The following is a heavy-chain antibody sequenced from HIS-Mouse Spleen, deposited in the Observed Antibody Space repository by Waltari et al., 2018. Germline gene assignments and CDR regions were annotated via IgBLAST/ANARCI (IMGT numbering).Heavy chain of an antibody. J-gene: IGHJ4*02. D-gene: IGHD4-17*01. CDR1: GFTFSSYD. CDR3: ARAPHDADYGVVFDY. V-gene: IGHV3-30*04. CDR2: ISYDGSNK. Sequence: GRSLRLSCAASGFTFSSYDMHWVRQAPGKGLEWVAVISYDGSNKYYADSVKGRFTISRDNSKNTLYLQMNSLRAEDTAVYYCARAPHDADYGVVFDYWGQGTLVTVSS.